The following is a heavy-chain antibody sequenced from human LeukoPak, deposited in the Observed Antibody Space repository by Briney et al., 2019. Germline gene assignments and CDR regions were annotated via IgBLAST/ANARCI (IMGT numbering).Heavy chain of an antibody. V-gene: IGHV4-30-4*07. CDR3: ARGSVVTAFDY. D-gene: IGHD4-23*01. J-gene: IGHJ4*02. Sequence: SETLSLTCAVSGGSISSGGYSWSWIRQPPGKGLEWIGYIYYSGSAYYNPSLKSRVTISVDTSKNQFSLKLSSVTAADTAVYYCARGSVVTAFDYWGQGTLVTVSS. CDR2: IYYSGSA. CDR1: GGSISSGGYS.